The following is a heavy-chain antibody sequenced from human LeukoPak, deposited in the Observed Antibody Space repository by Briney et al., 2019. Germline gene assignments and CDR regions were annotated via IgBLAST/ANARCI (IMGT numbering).Heavy chain of an antibody. J-gene: IGHJ6*03. Sequence: KASETLSLTCAVYGGSFSGYYRSWIRQPPGKGLEWIGEINHSGSTNYNPSLKSRITISVDTSKNQFSLELSSVTAADTAVYYCARGQVKQQLLPRTGSRDYYYYMDVWGKGTTVTVSS. CDR3: ARGQVKQQLLPRTGSRDYYYYMDV. CDR1: GGSFSGYY. V-gene: IGHV4-34*01. CDR2: INHSGST. D-gene: IGHD6-13*01.